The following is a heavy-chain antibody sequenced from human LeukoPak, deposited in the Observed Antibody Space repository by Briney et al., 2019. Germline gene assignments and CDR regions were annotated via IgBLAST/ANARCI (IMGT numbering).Heavy chain of an antibody. CDR1: GFMFSSYA. J-gene: IGHJ4*02. D-gene: IGHD3-10*01. CDR3: AKDLRGSGSYYNLFDC. V-gene: IGHV3-23*01. CDR2: IAGSGGST. Sequence: GGSLRLSCAASGFMFSSYAMSWVRQAPGKGREWLSSIAGSGGSTNYADSVKGRFTISRDNSKNTLYLQMNSLSPEDTAVYYCAKDLRGSGSYYNLFDCWGQGTLVTVSS.